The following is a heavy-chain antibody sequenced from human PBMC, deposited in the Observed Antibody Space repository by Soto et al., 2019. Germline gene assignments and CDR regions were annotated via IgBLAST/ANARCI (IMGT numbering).Heavy chain of an antibody. Sequence: QVQLVESGGGVVQPGRSLRLSCAASGFTFSSYAMHWVRQAPGKGLEWVAVISYDGSNKYYADSVKGRFTISRDNSKNTLYLQMNSLRAEDTAVYYCARGELGYYYYGMDVWGQGTTVTVSS. CDR2: ISYDGSNK. V-gene: IGHV3-30-3*01. CDR1: GFTFSSYA. D-gene: IGHD1-7*01. CDR3: ARGELGYYYYGMDV. J-gene: IGHJ6*02.